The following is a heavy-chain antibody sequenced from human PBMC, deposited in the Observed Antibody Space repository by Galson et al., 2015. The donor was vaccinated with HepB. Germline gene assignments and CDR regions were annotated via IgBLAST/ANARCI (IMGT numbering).Heavy chain of an antibody. CDR3: ARYTSGWASFDY. V-gene: IGHV4-34*01. CDR2: INHSGST. J-gene: IGHJ4*02. D-gene: IGHD6-19*01. Sequence: LSLTCAVYGGSFTDYYWNWIRQPPGKGLEWIGEINHSGSTNYNPSLESRVTISVDTSKNQFSLKLKSVTAADTAVYYCARYTSGWASFDYWGQGRLVTVSS. CDR1: GGSFTDYY.